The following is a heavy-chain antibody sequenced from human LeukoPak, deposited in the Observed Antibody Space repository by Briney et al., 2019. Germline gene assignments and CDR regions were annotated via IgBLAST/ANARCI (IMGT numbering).Heavy chain of an antibody. J-gene: IGHJ4*02. V-gene: IGHV1-69*05. CDR3: ARDGGDHYFDY. Sequence: ASVKVSCKASGGTFSSYAISWVRQAPGQGLEWMGGIIPIFGTANYAQKLQGRVTMTTDTSTSTAYMELRSLRSDDTAVYYCARDGGDHYFDYWGQGTLVTVSS. CDR1: GGTFSSYA. D-gene: IGHD3-16*01. CDR2: IIPIFGTA.